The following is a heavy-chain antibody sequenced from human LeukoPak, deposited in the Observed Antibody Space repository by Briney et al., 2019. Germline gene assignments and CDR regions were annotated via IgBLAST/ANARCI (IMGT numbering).Heavy chain of an antibody. V-gene: IGHV3-30-3*01. CDR1: GFTFSSYA. Sequence: PGRSLRLSCAASGFTFSSYAMHWVRQAPGKGLEWVAVISYDGSNKYYADSVKGRFTISRDNSKNTLYLQMNSLRAEDTAVYYCARGSRWLQLKGMDVWGQGTTVTVSS. CDR2: ISYDGSNK. CDR3: ARGSRWLQLKGMDV. J-gene: IGHJ6*02. D-gene: IGHD5-24*01.